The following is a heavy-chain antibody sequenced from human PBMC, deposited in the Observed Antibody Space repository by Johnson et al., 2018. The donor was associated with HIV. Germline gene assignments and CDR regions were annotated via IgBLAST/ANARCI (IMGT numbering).Heavy chain of an antibody. D-gene: IGHD3-22*01. Sequence: QMQLVESGGGVVQPGRSLRLSCAASGFTFSSYAMHWVRQAPGKGLEWVAVISYDGSSQYYADAVKGRFTISRDNSKNTLYLQMTSLRSEDTAVYYCARAWVNYYDSPDAFDIWGQGTMVTVSS. CDR1: GFTFSSYA. CDR2: ISYDGSSQ. J-gene: IGHJ3*02. CDR3: ARAWVNYYDSPDAFDI. V-gene: IGHV3-30-3*01.